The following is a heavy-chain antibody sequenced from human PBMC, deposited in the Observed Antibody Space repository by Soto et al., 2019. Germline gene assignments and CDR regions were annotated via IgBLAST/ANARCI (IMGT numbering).Heavy chain of an antibody. Sequence: GGSLRLSCAASGFTFSSYAMHWVRQAPGKGLEYVSAISSNGGSTYYADSVKGRFTISRDNSKNTLYLQMGSLRAEDMAVYYCASSRAGYGGDAFDIWGQGTMVTVSS. CDR3: ASSRAGYGGDAFDI. CDR1: GFTFSSYA. V-gene: IGHV3-64*02. CDR2: ISSNGGST. J-gene: IGHJ3*02. D-gene: IGHD5-18*01.